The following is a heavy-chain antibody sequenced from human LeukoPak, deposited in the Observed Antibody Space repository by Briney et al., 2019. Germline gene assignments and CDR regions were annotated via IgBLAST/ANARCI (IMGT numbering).Heavy chain of an antibody. CDR2: IWYDGSKE. D-gene: IGHD3-22*01. J-gene: IGHJ4*02. Sequence: GGSLRLSCAASGFTFSSYGMHWVRQAPGKGLEWMAVIWYDGSKEFYADSVKGRFTISRDNSKNTLYLQMNSLRAEDTAVYYCARGYSSGYYGDYWGQGTLVTVSS. CDR1: GFTFSSYG. V-gene: IGHV3-33*01. CDR3: ARGYSSGYYGDY.